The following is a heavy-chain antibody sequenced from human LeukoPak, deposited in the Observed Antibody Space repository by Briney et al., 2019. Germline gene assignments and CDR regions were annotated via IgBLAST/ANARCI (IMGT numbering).Heavy chain of an antibody. Sequence: PGGSLRLSCAASGFTFSSYAMSWVRQAPGKGLEWVSAISGSGGSTYYADSVKGRFTISRDNAKNSLYLQMNSLRAEDTAVYYCARAIKMGATAFDIWGQGTMVTVSS. CDR2: ISGSGGST. CDR3: ARAIKMGATAFDI. D-gene: IGHD1-26*01. J-gene: IGHJ3*02. CDR1: GFTFSSYA. V-gene: IGHV3-23*01.